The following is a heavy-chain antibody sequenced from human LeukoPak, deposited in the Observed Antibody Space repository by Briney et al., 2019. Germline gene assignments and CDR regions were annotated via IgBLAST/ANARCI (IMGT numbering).Heavy chain of an antibody. CDR3: ARFSGSGSEFDY. J-gene: IGHJ4*02. Sequence: PGGSLRLSCAASGFTFSSYSMNWVRQAPGKGLEWVSSISSSSSYIYYADSVKGRFTISRDNTKNSLYLQMNSLRAEDTAVYYCARFSGSGSEFDYWGQGTLVTVSS. V-gene: IGHV3-21*01. CDR2: ISSSSSYI. CDR1: GFTFSSYS. D-gene: IGHD3-10*01.